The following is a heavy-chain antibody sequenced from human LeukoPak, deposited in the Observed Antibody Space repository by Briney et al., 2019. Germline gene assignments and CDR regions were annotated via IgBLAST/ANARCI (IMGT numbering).Heavy chain of an antibody. D-gene: IGHD3-22*01. CDR1: GFTFSSYA. Sequence: GGSLRLSCAASGFTFSSYAMSWVRQAPGKGLEWVSVIYSGGSTYYADSVRGRFTISRDNSKNTLYLQMNSLRAEDTAVYYCVRDPHGSGYYSPGWFDPWGQGTLVTVSS. J-gene: IGHJ5*02. V-gene: IGHV3-53*01. CDR2: IYSGGST. CDR3: VRDPHGSGYYSPGWFDP.